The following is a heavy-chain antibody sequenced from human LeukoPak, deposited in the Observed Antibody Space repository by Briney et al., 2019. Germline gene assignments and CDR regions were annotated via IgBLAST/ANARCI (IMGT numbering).Heavy chain of an antibody. CDR1: GFTFSSYA. CDR2: ISYDGSNK. Sequence: GGSLRLSCAASGFTFSSYAMHWVRQAPGKGLEWVAVISYDGSNKYYADSVKGRFTISRDNSKNTLYLQMNSLRAEDTAVYYCARDSYYYGSGSYYSRPGRGSYFDYWGQGTLVTVSS. D-gene: IGHD3-10*01. J-gene: IGHJ4*02. CDR3: ARDSYYYGSGSYYSRPGRGSYFDY. V-gene: IGHV3-30-3*01.